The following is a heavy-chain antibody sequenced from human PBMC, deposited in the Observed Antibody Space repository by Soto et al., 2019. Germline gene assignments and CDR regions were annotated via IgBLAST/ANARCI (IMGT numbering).Heavy chain of an antibody. J-gene: IGHJ6*02. CDR3: ARVSIRATGYSSSWPYDYYGMDV. D-gene: IGHD6-13*01. Sequence: SEPLSLTCAVSGVSISSSNWWSWVRPPPGKGLEWIGEIYHSGSTNYNPSLKSRVTISVDKSKNQFSLKLSSVTAADTAVYYCARVSIRATGYSSSWPYDYYGMDVWGQGTTVNVS. CDR2: IYHSGST. CDR1: GVSISSSNW. V-gene: IGHV4-4*02.